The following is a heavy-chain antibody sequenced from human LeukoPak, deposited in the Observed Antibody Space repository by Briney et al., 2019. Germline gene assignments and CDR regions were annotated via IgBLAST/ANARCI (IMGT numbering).Heavy chain of an antibody. CDR3: ASEGLGIYGAFDI. J-gene: IGHJ3*02. V-gene: IGHV4-59*08. CDR1: GGSISSYD. Sequence: SETLSLTCTVSGGSISSYDWSWIRQPPGKGLEWIGYIYYSGSTNYNPSLKSRVTISVDTSMNQFSLTLSSLTAAHTAVYYCASEGLGIYGAFDICGQATMATVSS. CDR2: IYYSGST. D-gene: IGHD7-27*01.